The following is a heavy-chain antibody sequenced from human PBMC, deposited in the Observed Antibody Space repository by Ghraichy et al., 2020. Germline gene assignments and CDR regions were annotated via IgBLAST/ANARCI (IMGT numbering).Heavy chain of an antibody. D-gene: IGHD6-6*01. J-gene: IGHJ4*02. Sequence: SDTLSLTCAVSGGSFTGYYCSWIRQSPGKGLEWIGEMNPSGYTNFNPPFQSRVTISVDTAKSQFSLNLNSVTAADSAVYFCARGHSTSGFDTWGQGTLVTVSS. V-gene: IGHV4-34*01. CDR2: MNPSGYT. CDR1: GGSFTGYY. CDR3: ARGHSTSGFDT.